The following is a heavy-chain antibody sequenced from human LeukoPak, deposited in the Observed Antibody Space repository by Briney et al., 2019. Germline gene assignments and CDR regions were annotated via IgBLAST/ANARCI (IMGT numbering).Heavy chain of an antibody. CDR1: GYTFTGYY. Sequence: VKVSCKASGYTFTGYYMHWVRQAPGQGLEWMGWINPNSGGTNYAQKFQGKVTMTRDTSISTAYMELSRLRSDDTAVYYCARGLAARPRSSHYYMDVWGKGTTVTVSS. CDR2: INPNSGGT. CDR3: ARGLAARPRSSHYYMDV. J-gene: IGHJ6*03. D-gene: IGHD6-6*01. V-gene: IGHV1-2*02.